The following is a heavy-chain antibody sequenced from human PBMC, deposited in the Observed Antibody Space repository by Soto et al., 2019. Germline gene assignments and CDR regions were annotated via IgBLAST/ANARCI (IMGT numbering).Heavy chain of an antibody. CDR1: GGSISSSSYL. Sequence: QLQLQESGPGLVKPSETLSLTCAVSGGSISSSSYLWGWIRQPPGKGLEWIGSIYYSGSTYYNPSLKSRVTISVDSSKNQLSLKVSSVTAADTAVYYCATRDIGLTIIDYWGQGTLVTVSS. J-gene: IGHJ4*02. D-gene: IGHD5-12*01. V-gene: IGHV4-39*01. CDR3: ATRDIGLTIIDY. CDR2: IYYSGST.